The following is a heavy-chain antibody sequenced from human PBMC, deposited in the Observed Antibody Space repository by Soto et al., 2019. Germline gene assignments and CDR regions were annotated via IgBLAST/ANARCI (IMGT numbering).Heavy chain of an antibody. D-gene: IGHD2-8*01. CDR1: GFTFSNAW. Sequence: EVQLVESGGGLIMPGGSLRLSFAGSGFTFSNAWMSCVRRARGKGLEWVGRIKSDAYGGAIDYAAPVKGRFTISRDDSKNTLFLQMNNLRAEDTAVYSCTTTKGRLEPPTNDFWGQGTPVIVSS. V-gene: IGHV3-15*01. CDR3: TTTKGRLEPPTNDF. CDR2: IKSDAYGGAI. J-gene: IGHJ4*02.